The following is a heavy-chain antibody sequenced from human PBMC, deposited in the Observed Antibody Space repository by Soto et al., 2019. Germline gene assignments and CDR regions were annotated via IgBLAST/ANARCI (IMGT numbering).Heavy chain of an antibody. Sequence: GGSLRLSCAASGFTFSSYAMSWVRQAPGKGPEWVSAISGSGGSTYYADSVKGRFTISRDNSKNTLYLQMNSLRAEDTAVYYCARAYCSGGSCYSVLVYWGQGTLVTVSS. J-gene: IGHJ4*02. CDR1: GFTFSSYA. CDR2: ISGSGGST. CDR3: ARAYCSGGSCYSVLVY. D-gene: IGHD2-15*01. V-gene: IGHV3-23*01.